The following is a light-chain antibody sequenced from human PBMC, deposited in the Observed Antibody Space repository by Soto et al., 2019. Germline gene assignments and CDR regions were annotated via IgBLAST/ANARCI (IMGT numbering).Light chain of an antibody. Sequence: QSVLTRPPSVSGAPGQTVTISCTGGSSNIGAGYDVHWYQQVPGTAPKLVLYSTTARPSGVPDRFSGSRSGSSASLAITGLQAEDEADYYCQSYDSILTGSVFGTGTKVTVL. CDR1: SSNIGAGYD. CDR3: QSYDSILTGSV. V-gene: IGLV1-40*01. J-gene: IGLJ1*01. CDR2: STT.